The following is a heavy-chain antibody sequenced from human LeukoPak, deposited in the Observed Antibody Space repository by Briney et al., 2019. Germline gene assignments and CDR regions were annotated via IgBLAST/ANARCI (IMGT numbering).Heavy chain of an antibody. CDR2: INPNSGGT. Sequence: ASVKVSCKASGYTFTGYYMHWVRQAPGQGLEWMGRINPNSGGTNYAQKFQGRVTMTRDTSISTAYMELSRLRSDDTAVYYCARVRHYYGSGSKVYYFDYWGQGTLVTVSP. CDR3: ARVRHYYGSGSKVYYFDY. V-gene: IGHV1-2*06. D-gene: IGHD3-10*01. J-gene: IGHJ4*02. CDR1: GYTFTGYY.